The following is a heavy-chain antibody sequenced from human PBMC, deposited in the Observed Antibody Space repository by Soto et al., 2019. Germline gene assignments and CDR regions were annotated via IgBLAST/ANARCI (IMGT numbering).Heavy chain of an antibody. J-gene: IGHJ6*02. D-gene: IGHD1-26*01. V-gene: IGHV3-33*01. Sequence: QVPLVESGGGVVQPGRSLRLSCAASGFTFSSYGMHWVRQAPGKGLEWVAVIWFDGSNRYYADSVKGRFTISRDNSXXTXXLQMSSLSAEDTAVYYCARDRALLPTDYYYCGMDVWGQGTTVTVSS. CDR2: IWFDGSNR. CDR1: GFTFSSYG. CDR3: ARDRALLPTDYYYCGMDV.